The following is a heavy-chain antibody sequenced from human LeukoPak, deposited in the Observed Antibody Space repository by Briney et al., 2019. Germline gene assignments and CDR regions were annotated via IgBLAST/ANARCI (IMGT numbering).Heavy chain of an antibody. CDR3: ARDEDHYDSSGLVY. Sequence: GASVKVSCKASGYTFTCYYMHWVRQAPGQGLEWMGWINPNSGGTNYAQKFQGRGTMTRDTSISTAYMELSRLRSDDTAVYYCARDEDHYDSSGLVYWGQGTLVTVSS. CDR2: INPNSGGT. CDR1: GYTFTCYY. V-gene: IGHV1-2*02. D-gene: IGHD3-22*01. J-gene: IGHJ4*02.